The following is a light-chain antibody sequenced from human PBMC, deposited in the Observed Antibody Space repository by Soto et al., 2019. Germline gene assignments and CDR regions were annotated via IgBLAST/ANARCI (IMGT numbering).Light chain of an antibody. V-gene: IGLV2-14*01. J-gene: IGLJ1*01. CDR1: SDNY. CDR2: GVT. Sequence: QSALTQPASVSGSPGQSITISCTGTSDNYVSWYQQHPGKVPKLMIYGVTNRHSGVSDRFSGSKAGNTASLTISGLQTEDEADYYCSAYTNSRTLLFGAGTKLTVL. CDR3: SAYTNSRTLL.